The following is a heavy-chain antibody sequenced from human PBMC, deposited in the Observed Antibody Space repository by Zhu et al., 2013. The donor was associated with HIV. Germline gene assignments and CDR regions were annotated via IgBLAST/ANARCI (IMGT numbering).Heavy chain of an antibody. J-gene: IGHJ4*02. CDR2: INHSGST. CDR1: GGSFSGYY. D-gene: IGHD6-19*01. CDR3: ARGGAVAGRGPPFRKPPDY. V-gene: IGHV4-34*01. Sequence: QVQLQQWGAGLLKPSETLSLTCAVYGGSFSGYYWSWIRQPPGKGLEWIGEINHSGSTNYNPSLKSRVTISVDTSKNQFSLKLSSVTAADTAVYYCARGGAVAGRGPPFRKPPDYWGQGTLVTVSS.